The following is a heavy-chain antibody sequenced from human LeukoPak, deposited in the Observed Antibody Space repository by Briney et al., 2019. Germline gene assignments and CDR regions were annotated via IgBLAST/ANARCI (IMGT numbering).Heavy chain of an antibody. Sequence: ASVKVSCKASGYTFTGYYMHWVRQAPGQGLEWMGWINPNSGGTNYAQKFQGRVTMTEDTSTDTAYMELSSLRSEDTAVYYCATDRGIYGAFDIWGQGTMVTVSS. CDR3: ATDRGIYGAFDI. D-gene: IGHD4-17*01. J-gene: IGHJ3*02. CDR1: GYTFTGYY. CDR2: INPNSGGT. V-gene: IGHV1-2*02.